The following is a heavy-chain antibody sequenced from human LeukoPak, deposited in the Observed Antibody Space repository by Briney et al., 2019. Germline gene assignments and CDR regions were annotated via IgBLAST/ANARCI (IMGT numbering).Heavy chain of an antibody. CDR2: IYYSGST. CDR1: GGSISSYY. Sequence: SETLSPTCTVSGGSISSYYWSWIRQPPGKGLEWIGYIYYSGSTNYNPSLKSRVTISVDTSKNQFSLKLSSVTAADTAVYYCARLTMLDAFDIWGQGTMVTVSS. CDR3: ARLTMLDAFDI. J-gene: IGHJ3*02. D-gene: IGHD3-10*01. V-gene: IGHV4-59*01.